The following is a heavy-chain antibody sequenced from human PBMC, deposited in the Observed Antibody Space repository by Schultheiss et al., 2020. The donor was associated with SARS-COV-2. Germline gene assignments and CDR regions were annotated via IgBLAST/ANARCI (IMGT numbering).Heavy chain of an antibody. CDR2: IDPSDSYT. CDR3: AREGVATDY. D-gene: IGHD5-12*01. Sequence: GESLKISCRGSGYNFNTYFIAWVRQMPGKGLEWMGRIDPSDSYTNYSPSFQGHVTISTDKSISTAYLQWSSLKASDTAMYYCAREGVATDYWGQGTLVTVSS. J-gene: IGHJ4*02. V-gene: IGHV5-10-1*01. CDR1: GYNFNTYF.